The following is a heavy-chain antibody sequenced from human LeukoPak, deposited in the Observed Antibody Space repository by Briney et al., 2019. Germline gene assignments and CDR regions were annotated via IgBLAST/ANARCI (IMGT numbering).Heavy chain of an antibody. CDR2: IDRSGNT. Sequence: PSETLSLTCAVSGYSISSGYYWGWIRHSPGKGLEWIGRIDRSGNTYYNPPLKSRVAISVDTSSNQFSLRLTSVTAADTAVYYCARMDDYFGSGNYYNVINYYYMDVWGKGTTVTVS. D-gene: IGHD3-10*01. CDR1: GYSISSGYY. V-gene: IGHV4-38-2*01. J-gene: IGHJ6*03. CDR3: ARMDDYFGSGNYYNVINYYYMDV.